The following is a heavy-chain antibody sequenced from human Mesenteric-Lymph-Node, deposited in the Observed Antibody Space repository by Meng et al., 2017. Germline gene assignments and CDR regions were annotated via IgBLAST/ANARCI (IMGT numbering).Heavy chain of an antibody. CDR3: ARDTTTYTNAFDI. Sequence: LYLPESGPGLAKPPETLPLTCSFSGCSISSSRYYWGWIRQPPGKGLEWIGSIYYSGSTYYNPSLKSRVTISVDTSKNQFSLKLSSVTAADTAVYYCARDTTTYTNAFDIWGQGTMVTVSS. CDR2: IYYSGST. CDR1: GCSISSSRYY. V-gene: IGHV4-39*07. D-gene: IGHD1-1*01. J-gene: IGHJ3*02.